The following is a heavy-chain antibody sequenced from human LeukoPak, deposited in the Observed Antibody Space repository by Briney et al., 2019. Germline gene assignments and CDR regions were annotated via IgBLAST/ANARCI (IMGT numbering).Heavy chain of an antibody. D-gene: IGHD6-19*01. Sequence: GESLKISCKGSGYSFTSYWIGWVRQMPGKGLVWMGIIYPGDSDTRYSPSFQGQVTISADKSISTAYLQWSSLKASDTAMYYCAACIAVAGYAEYFQHWGQGTLVTVSS. CDR1: GYSFTSYW. CDR3: AACIAVAGYAEYFQH. J-gene: IGHJ1*01. V-gene: IGHV5-51*01. CDR2: IYPGDSDT.